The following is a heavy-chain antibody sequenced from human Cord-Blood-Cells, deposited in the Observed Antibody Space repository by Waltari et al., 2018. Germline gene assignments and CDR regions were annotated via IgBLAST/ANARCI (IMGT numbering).Heavy chain of an antibody. J-gene: IGHJ3*02. CDR2: IYYSGST. V-gene: IGHV4-39*01. CDR3: ARPTPYCSSTSCYAFDI. CDR1: GGSISSSSYY. Sequence: QLQLQESGPGLVKPSETLSLTCTVSGGSISSSSYYWGWICQPPGKGLEWIGSIYYSGSTYYNPSLKSRVTISVDTSKNQFSLKLSSVTAADTAVYYVARPTPYCSSTSCYAFDIWGQGTMVTVSS. D-gene: IGHD2-2*01.